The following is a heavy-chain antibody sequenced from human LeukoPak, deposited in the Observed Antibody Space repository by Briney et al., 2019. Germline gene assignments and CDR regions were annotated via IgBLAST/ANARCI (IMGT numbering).Heavy chain of an antibody. CDR2: INHSGST. D-gene: IGHD3-22*01. V-gene: IGHV4-34*01. CDR1: GGSFSGYY. Sequence: SETLSLTCAVYGGSFSGYYWAWIRQPPGKGLEWIGEINHSGSTTYNPSLKSRVTISVDTSKNQFSLKLSSVTAADTAVYYCARDSRLNHFDYWGQGTLVTVSS. J-gene: IGHJ4*02. CDR3: ARDSRLNHFDY.